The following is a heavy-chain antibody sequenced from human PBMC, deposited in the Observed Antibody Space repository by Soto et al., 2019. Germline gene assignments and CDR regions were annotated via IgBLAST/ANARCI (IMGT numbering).Heavy chain of an antibody. CDR3: ARDRPADY. J-gene: IGHJ4*02. CDR1: GFTFSAYS. Sequence: EVQLVESGGGLVQPGGSLRLSCAVSGFTFSAYSMNWVRQAPGKGLEWVSYIISSSSTIYYADSVKGRFTISRDNAKNSVYLQMNSLRDEDTAVYYCARDRPADYWGQGTLVTVSS. CDR2: IISSSSTI. V-gene: IGHV3-48*02.